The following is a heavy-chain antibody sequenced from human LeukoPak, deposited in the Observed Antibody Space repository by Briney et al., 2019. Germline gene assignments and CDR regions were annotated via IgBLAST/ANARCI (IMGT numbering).Heavy chain of an antibody. V-gene: IGHV4-59*08. CDR2: IYYSGST. D-gene: IGHD3-22*01. CDR1: GGSISSYY. Sequence: PSETLSLTCTVSGGSISSYYWSWIRQPPGKGLEWIGYIYYSGSTNYNPSLKSRVTISVDTSKNQFSLKLSSVTAADTAVYYCARGDYDSSGYDFDYWGQGTLVTVSS. J-gene: IGHJ4*02. CDR3: ARGDYDSSGYDFDY.